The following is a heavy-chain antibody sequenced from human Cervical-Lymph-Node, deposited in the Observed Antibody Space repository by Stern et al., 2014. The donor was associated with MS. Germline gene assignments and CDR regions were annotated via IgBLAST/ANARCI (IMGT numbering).Heavy chain of an antibody. V-gene: IGHV1-2*02. Sequence: VQLVESGAEVKKPGASVQVSCKASGFTFSNYYIHWLRQAPGQRPEWMGRIRPKNGDTNYAQQVQGRGTMTRDTSIGFAYLDGSGLGFDDTAVYYCAENMDIWGQGTMVTVSS. CDR1: GFTFSNYY. CDR3: AENMDI. CDR2: IRPKNGDT. J-gene: IGHJ6*02.